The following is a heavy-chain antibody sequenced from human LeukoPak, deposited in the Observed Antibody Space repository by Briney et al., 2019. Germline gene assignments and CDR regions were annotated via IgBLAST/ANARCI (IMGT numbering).Heavy chain of an antibody. V-gene: IGHV1-8*01. CDR3: AIGLGYCSSTSCYVWFDP. CDR1: GYTFTSYH. CDR2: MNPNSGNT. J-gene: IGHJ5*02. D-gene: IGHD2-2*01. Sequence: ASVKDSFKASGYTFTSYHSNWVRQATGQGLEWMGWMNPNSGNTGYAQKFQGRVTMTRNNSISTAYMELSSLRSEDTAVYYCAIGLGYCSSTSCYVWFDPWGQGTLVTVSS.